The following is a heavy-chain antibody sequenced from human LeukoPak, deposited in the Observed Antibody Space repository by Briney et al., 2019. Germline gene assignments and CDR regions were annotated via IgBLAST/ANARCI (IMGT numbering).Heavy chain of an antibody. CDR3: AREGYYGSGSPPSLYFDY. D-gene: IGHD3-10*01. V-gene: IGHV3-30*03. J-gene: IGHJ4*02. CDR2: TSSDLNVK. CDR1: GFIFSTYA. Sequence: GGSLRLSCAGSGFIFSTYAMTWVRQAPGKGLEWVAVTSSDLNVKLYADSVKGRFTISRDNSRSTLYLQMNSLRPEDTAIYYCAREGYYGSGSPPSLYFDYWGQGTLVTVSS.